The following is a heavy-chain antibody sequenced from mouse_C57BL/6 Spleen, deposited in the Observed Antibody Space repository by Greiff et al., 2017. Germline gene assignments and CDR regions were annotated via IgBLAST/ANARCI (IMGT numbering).Heavy chain of an antibody. CDR3: ARRDWGYYFDY. D-gene: IGHD4-1*01. J-gene: IGHJ2*01. CDR1: GYTFTSYW. Sequence: VQLQQPGAELVKPGASVKMSCKASGYTFTSYWITWVKQRPGQGLAWIGDIYPGSGSTNYNEKFKSMATLTVDTSSSKAYMQLSSLTSEDTAVYFCARRDWGYYFDYWGQGTTLTVSS. V-gene: IGHV1-55*01. CDR2: IYPGSGST.